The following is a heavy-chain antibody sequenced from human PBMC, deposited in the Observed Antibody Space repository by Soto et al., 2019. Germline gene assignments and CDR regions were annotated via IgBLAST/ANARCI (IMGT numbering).Heavy chain of an antibody. V-gene: IGHV5-51*01. CDR1: GYSFTNYW. J-gene: IGHJ4*02. D-gene: IGHD2-2*01. CDR3: ARLRIEVGGYQPHFDY. CDR2: IYPGDSDT. Sequence: GESLKISCKGSGYSFTNYWIGWVRQMPGKGLEWMGIIYPGDSDTRYSPSFQGQVTISADKSFNTAYLQWSSLKASDTAMYYCARLRIEVGGYQPHFDYWGQGTLVTVSS.